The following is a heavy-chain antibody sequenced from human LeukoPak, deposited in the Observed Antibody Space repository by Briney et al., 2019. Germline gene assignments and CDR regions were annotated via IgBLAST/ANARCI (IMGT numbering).Heavy chain of an antibody. D-gene: IGHD1-26*01. CDR2: ISYDGSNK. CDR3: AKARQELLIYYYYMDV. Sequence: GRSLRLSCAASGFTFSSYGMHWVRQAPGKGLEWVAVISYDGSNKYYADSVKGRFTISRDNSKNTLYLQMNSLRAEDTAAYYCAKARQELLIYYYYMDVWGKGTTVTVSS. J-gene: IGHJ6*03. CDR1: GFTFSSYG. V-gene: IGHV3-30*18.